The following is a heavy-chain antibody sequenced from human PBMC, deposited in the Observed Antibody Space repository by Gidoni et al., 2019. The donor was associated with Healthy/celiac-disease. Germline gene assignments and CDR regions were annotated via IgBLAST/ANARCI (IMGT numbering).Heavy chain of an antibody. CDR3: ARGDRAWFDP. V-gene: IGHV4-61*02. CDR2: IYTSGST. Sequence: QVQLQESGPGLVKPSQTLSLTCTVSGGSISSGSYYWSWIRQPAGKGLEWIGRIYTSGSTNYNPSLKSRVTISVDTSKNQFSLKLSSVTAADTAVYYCARGDRAWFDPWGQGTLVTVSS. CDR1: GGSISSGSYY. J-gene: IGHJ5*02. D-gene: IGHD5-18*01.